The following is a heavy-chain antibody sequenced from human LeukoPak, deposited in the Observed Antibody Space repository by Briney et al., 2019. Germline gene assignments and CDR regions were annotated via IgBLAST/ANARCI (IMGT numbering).Heavy chain of an antibody. D-gene: IGHD1-26*01. Sequence: GRSLRLSCAGSGFTFTSYSLNWVRQAPGKGLELVSCISSHGNYIYYADSVKGRFTVSRDDATNSVFLQMNSLRAEDTGIRYCARDGQWDLTYYLDYWGQGILVTVSS. V-gene: IGHV3-21*01. CDR1: GFTFTSYS. J-gene: IGHJ4*02. CDR2: ISSHGNYI. CDR3: ARDGQWDLTYYLDY.